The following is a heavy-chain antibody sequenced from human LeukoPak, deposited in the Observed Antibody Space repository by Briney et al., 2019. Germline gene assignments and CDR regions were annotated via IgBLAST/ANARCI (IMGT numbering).Heavy chain of an antibody. D-gene: IGHD6-13*01. J-gene: IGHJ5*02. V-gene: IGHV1-2*06. Sequence: ASVKVSCKTSGYTFTGYYVHWVQQAPGQGLEWMGRIDPNNGGTDYTQKFQGRVTMTRDTSISTAYMELCSLRFDGTAIYYCGGTVWLAAADNGFDPWGQGTLVTVSS. CDR3: GGTVWLAAADNGFDP. CDR1: GYTFTGYY. CDR2: IDPNNGGT.